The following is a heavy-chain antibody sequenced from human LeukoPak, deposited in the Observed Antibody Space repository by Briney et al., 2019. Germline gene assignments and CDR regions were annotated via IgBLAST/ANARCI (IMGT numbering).Heavy chain of an antibody. J-gene: IGHJ5*02. Sequence: ASVKVSCTASGYTFTSYYMHWVRQAPGQGLEWMGRINPSGGSTSYAQKFQGRVTMTRDTSTSTVYMELSSLRSEDTAVYYCAREDIAPIWFDPWGQGTLVTVSS. CDR2: INPSGGST. CDR3: AREDIAPIWFDP. D-gene: IGHD5-12*01. CDR1: GYTFTSYY. V-gene: IGHV1-46*01.